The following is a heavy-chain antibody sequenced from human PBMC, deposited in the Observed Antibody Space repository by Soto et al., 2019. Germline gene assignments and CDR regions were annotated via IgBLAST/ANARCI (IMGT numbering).Heavy chain of an antibody. D-gene: IGHD2-2*01. CDR3: AGLGYCSSTSCPREYNWFDP. J-gene: IGHJ5*02. CDR1: GGSFSGYY. V-gene: IGHV4-34*01. CDR2: INHSGST. Sequence: PSETLSLTCAVYGGSFSGYYWSWIRQPPGKGLEWIGEINHSGSTNYNPSLKSRVTISVDTSKNQFSLKLSSVTAADTAAYYCAGLGYCSSTSCPREYNWFDPWGQGTLVTVSS.